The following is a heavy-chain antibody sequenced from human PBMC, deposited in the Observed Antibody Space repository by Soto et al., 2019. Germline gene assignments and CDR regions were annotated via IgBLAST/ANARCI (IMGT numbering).Heavy chain of an antibody. D-gene: IGHD2-15*01. J-gene: IGHJ5*02. Sequence: VGSLRLSCAASGFTFTRYSMNWVRQAPGKGLEWVSSISSTTNYIYYGDSMKGRFTISRDNAKNSMYLQMNSLRVDDTAVYYCVGDGDGGCCSSWFVPWGQGTLVTVSS. V-gene: IGHV3-21*01. CDR2: ISSTTNYI. CDR3: VGDGDGGCCSSWFVP. CDR1: GFTFTRYS.